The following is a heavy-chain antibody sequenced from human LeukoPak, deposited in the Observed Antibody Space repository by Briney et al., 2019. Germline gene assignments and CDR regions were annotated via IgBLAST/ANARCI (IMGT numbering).Heavy chain of an antibody. V-gene: IGHV4-34*01. J-gene: IGHJ3*02. CDR2: INHSGST. CDR3: ARESMGIAAAGSPVPTDAFDI. CDR1: GGSFSGYY. D-gene: IGHD6-13*01. Sequence: SETLSLTCAVYGGSFSGYYWSWIRQPPGKGLEWIGEINHSGSTNYNPSLKSRVTISVDTSKNQFSLKLSSVTAADTAVYYCARESMGIAAAGSPVPTDAFDIWGQGTMVTVSS.